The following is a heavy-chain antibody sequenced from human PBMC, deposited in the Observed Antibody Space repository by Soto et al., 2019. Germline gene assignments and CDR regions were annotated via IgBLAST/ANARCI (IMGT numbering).Heavy chain of an antibody. CDR1: GGSISRNSYY. V-gene: IGHV4-39*01. Sequence: QMQLQESGPGLVKPSETLSLTCTVSGGSISRNSYYWGWIRQPPGKGLEWIGSIYYSGSTYYNPSPKSRVTISVAPSKTQFSLKLSSVTAADTAVYYCARHDWNGVDYWGQGTLVTVSS. CDR3: ARHDWNGVDY. D-gene: IGHD1-1*01. CDR2: IYYSGST. J-gene: IGHJ4*02.